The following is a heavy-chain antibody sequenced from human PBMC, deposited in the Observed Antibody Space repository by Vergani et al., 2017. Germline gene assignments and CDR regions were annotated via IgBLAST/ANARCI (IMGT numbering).Heavy chain of an antibody. CDR2: IRFDGSGK. V-gene: IGHV3-30*02. CDR3: AKESGTIVADFDY. J-gene: IGHJ4*02. CDR1: GFIFRSYG. D-gene: IGHD1-1*01. Sequence: QVQLVESGGGVVQPGGSLRLSCAASGFIFRSYGMHWVRQAPGKGLEWVAFIRFDGSGKYYADSVKGRFTISRDNSKNTQNLQMNSLRAEDTGVYYCAKESGTIVADFDYWCQGTLVTVSS.